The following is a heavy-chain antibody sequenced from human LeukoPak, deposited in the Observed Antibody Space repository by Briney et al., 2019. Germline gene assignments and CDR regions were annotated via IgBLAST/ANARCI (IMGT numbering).Heavy chain of an antibody. CDR3: ARDSTHYDILTGWDYYGMDV. V-gene: IGHV3-48*02. Sequence: PGRSLRLSCAASGFTFSSYGMHWVRQAPGKGLEWVSYISSSNSTIYYADSVKGRFTISRDNAMNSLYLQMNSLRDEDTAVYYCARDSTHYDILTGWDYYGMDVWGQGTTVTVSS. CDR2: ISSSNSTI. CDR1: GFTFSSYG. J-gene: IGHJ6*02. D-gene: IGHD3-9*01.